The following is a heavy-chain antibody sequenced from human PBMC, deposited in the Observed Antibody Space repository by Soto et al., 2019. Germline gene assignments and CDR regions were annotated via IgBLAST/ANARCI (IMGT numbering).Heavy chain of an antibody. CDR1: GFTFSTYT. D-gene: IGHD3-9*01. CDR2: ITSSSSYI. Sequence: EVQVVESGGGLVKPGGSLRLSCAASGFTFSTYTMNWVRQAPGQGLEWVSSITSSSSYIYYADSVKGRFTISRDNARNSLYLEMNSLRAEDTAVYYCATDLRRESLDIGYWGQGTLVIVSS. J-gene: IGHJ4*02. CDR3: ATDLRRESLDIGY. V-gene: IGHV3-21*01.